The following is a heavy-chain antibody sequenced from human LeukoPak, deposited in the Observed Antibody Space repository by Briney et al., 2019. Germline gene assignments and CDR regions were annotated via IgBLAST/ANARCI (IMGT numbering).Heavy chain of an antibody. J-gene: IGHJ4*02. V-gene: IGHV3-72*01. D-gene: IGHD6-6*01. CDR3: TRLGIAPRDFDY. CDR2: SRDKGNRYTT. Sequence: PGGSLRLSCAASGFTFSDHYIDRVRQAPGKGLEWVGRSRDKGNRYTTAYAASVRGRFTISRDDSKNSLYLQMNSLKIEDTAVYYCTRLGIAPRDFDYWGQGTLVTVSS. CDR1: GFTFSDHY.